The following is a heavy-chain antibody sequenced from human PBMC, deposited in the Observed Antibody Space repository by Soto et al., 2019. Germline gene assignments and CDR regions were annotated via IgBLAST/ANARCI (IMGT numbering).Heavy chain of an antibody. CDR2: ISYDGSNK. Sequence: QVQLVESWGGLVQPGRSLRLSCAASGFTFSSYSMHWVRQAPGKGLEWVAVISYDGSNKYYADSVKGRFTISRDNSKNTLYLQMNSLRAEDTAVYYCARGAGIAVAGTSFDYWGQGTLVTVSS. CDR1: GFTFSSYS. V-gene: IGHV3-30-3*01. CDR3: ARGAGIAVAGTSFDY. J-gene: IGHJ4*02. D-gene: IGHD6-19*01.